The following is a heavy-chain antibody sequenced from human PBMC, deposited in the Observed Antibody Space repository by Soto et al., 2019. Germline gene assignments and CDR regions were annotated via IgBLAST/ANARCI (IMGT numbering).Heavy chain of an antibody. J-gene: IGHJ3*02. Sequence: QVQLQQWGAGLLKPSETLSLTCAVYGGSFSGYYWSWIRQPPGKGLEWIGEINHSGSTNYNPSLKGRVTISVDTSKNQFSLKRSSVTAADTAVYYWAREWVSGYDSGAFDIWAKGQWSPSLQ. CDR2: INHSGST. CDR1: GGSFSGYY. V-gene: IGHV4-34*01. CDR3: AREWVSGYDSGAFDI. D-gene: IGHD5-12*01.